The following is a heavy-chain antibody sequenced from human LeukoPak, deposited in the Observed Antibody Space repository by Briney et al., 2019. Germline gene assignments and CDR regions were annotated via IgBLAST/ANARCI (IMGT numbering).Heavy chain of an antibody. CDR2: IDPSDSYT. CDR1: GYSFTSYW. D-gene: IGHD1-26*01. CDR3: ARSSGSYMGYDAFDI. Sequence: GESLKISCKGSGYSFTSYWISWVRQMPGKGLEWMGWIDPSDSYTNYGPSFQGHVTISADKSISTAYLQWSSLKASDTAMYYCARSSGSYMGYDAFDIWGQGTMVTVSS. V-gene: IGHV5-10-1*01. J-gene: IGHJ3*02.